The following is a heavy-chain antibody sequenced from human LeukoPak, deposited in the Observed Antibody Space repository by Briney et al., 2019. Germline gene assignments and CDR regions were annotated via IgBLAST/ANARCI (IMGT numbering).Heavy chain of an antibody. CDR3: AKDRSGYDFWSGYYDGNGMDV. V-gene: IGHV3-23*01. CDR2: ISGSGGST. J-gene: IGHJ6*02. Sequence: GGSLRLSCAASGFTFSSYAMSWVRQAPGKGLEWVSAISGSGGSTYYADSVKGRFTISRDNSKNTLYLQMNSLRAEDTAVYYCAKDRSGYDFWSGYYDGNGMDVWGQGTTVTVSS. CDR1: GFTFSSYA. D-gene: IGHD3-3*01.